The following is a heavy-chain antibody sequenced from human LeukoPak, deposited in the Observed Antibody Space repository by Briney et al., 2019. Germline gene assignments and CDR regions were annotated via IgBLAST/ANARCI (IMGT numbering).Heavy chain of an antibody. D-gene: IGHD6-13*01. CDR3: AKGTGSFLDYYYYYMDV. V-gene: IGHV3-23*01. CDR2: ISGSGGST. Sequence: GGSLRLSCAASGFTFSSYAMSWVRQAPGEGLEWVSAISGSGGSTYYADSVKGRFTISRDNSKNTLYLQMNSLRAEDTAVYYCAKGTGSFLDYYYYYMDVWGKGTTVTVSS. J-gene: IGHJ6*03. CDR1: GFTFSSYA.